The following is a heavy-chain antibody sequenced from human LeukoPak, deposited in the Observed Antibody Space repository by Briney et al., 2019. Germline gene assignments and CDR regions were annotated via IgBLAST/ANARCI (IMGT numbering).Heavy chain of an antibody. CDR2: ISGSGGST. Sequence: GGSLRLSCAASGFTFSSYATTWVRQAPGKGLEWVSAISGSGGSTYYADSVKGRFTISRDNSKNTLYLQMNSLRAEDTAVYYCAKGGLVVAWYFDLWGRGTLVTVSA. D-gene: IGHD3-22*01. CDR1: GFTFSSYA. J-gene: IGHJ2*01. V-gene: IGHV3-23*01. CDR3: AKGGLVVAWYFDL.